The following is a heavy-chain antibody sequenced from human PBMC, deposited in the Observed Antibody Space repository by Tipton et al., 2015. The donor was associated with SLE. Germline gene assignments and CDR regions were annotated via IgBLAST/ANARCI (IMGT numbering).Heavy chain of an antibody. CDR1: GGSISSFY. CDR2: LYFGGNT. V-gene: IGHV4-59*12. J-gene: IGHJ6*03. D-gene: IGHD3-10*01. CDR3: ARGWELGSYYNMDV. Sequence: TLSLTCTVSGGSISSFYWGWIRQPPGKGLEWIGNLYFGGNTDYNPSLMSRVTISADTSKNQFSLKLSSVTAADTAVYYCARGWELGSYYNMDVWGKGTTVTGCS.